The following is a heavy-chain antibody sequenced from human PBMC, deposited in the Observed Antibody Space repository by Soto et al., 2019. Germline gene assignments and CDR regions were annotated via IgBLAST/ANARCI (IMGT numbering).Heavy chain of an antibody. V-gene: IGHV3-30-3*01. D-gene: IGHD4-4*01. CDR1: GFTFSSYA. Sequence: QVQLVESGGGVVQPGRSLRLSCAASGFTFSSYAMHWVRQAPGKGLEWVAVISYEGSSKYNADSVKGQFTISRDNSKNTLSLQMNSLRAEDTALYYCARDRKIATAASPTPDYWGQGTLVTVSS. J-gene: IGHJ4*02. CDR2: ISYEGSSK. CDR3: ARDRKIATAASPTPDY.